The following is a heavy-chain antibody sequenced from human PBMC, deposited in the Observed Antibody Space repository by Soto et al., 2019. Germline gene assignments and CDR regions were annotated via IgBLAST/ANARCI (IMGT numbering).Heavy chain of an antibody. V-gene: IGHV3-23*01. CDR3: AKKQGGAARHFQH. CDR2: ISGSGGST. J-gene: IGHJ1*01. CDR1: GFTSSSYA. Sequence: LRLSCAASGFTSSSYAMSWVRQAPGKGLEWVSAISGSGGSTYYADSVKGRFTISRDNSKNTLYLQMNSLRAEDTAVYYCAKKQGGAARHFQHWGQGTLVTVSS. D-gene: IGHD6-6*01.